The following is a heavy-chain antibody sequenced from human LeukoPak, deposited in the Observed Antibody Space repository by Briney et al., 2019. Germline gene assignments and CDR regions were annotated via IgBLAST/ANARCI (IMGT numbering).Heavy chain of an antibody. CDR1: GFTFSDYA. Sequence: HPGGSLRLSCKASGFTFSDYAIHWVRQAPGKGLEWVAAVSYDGSYQSYADSVKGRFTISKDNSKNTLSLQMDSLRPDDTAMNFCTRPQRAYTVDHYLDPWGQGTLVTVSS. CDR2: VSYDGSYQ. V-gene: IGHV3-30-3*01. D-gene: IGHD3-16*01. J-gene: IGHJ5*02. CDR3: TRPQRAYTVDHYLDP.